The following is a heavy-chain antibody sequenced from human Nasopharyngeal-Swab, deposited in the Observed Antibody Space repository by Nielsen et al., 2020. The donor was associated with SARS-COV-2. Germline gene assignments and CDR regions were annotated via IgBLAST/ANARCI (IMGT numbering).Heavy chain of an antibody. CDR3: ASSIAAAGTRDY. CDR1: GGSFSGYF. D-gene: IGHD6-13*01. V-gene: IGHV4-34*01. Sequence: GSLRLSCAVYGGSFSGYFWSWIRQPPGKGLEWIGEINHSGSTNYNPSLKSRVTMSVDSSKNHFSLKLSSVTAADTAVYYCASSIAAAGTRDYWGQGTLVTVSS. CDR2: INHSGST. J-gene: IGHJ4*02.